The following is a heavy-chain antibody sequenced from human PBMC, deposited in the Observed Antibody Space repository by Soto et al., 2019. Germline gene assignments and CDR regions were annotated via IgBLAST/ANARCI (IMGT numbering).Heavy chain of an antibody. CDR3: GSGRGYYYYYMDV. CDR2: IYHSGST. V-gene: IGHV4-4*02. CDR1: SGSISSSNW. Sequence: QVQLQESGPGLVKPSGTLSLTCAVSSGSISSSNWWSWVRQPPGKGLEWIGEIYHSGSTNYNPSLKSRVTISVDKCKNQFSLKLSSVTAADTAVYYCGSGRGYYYYYMDVWGKGTTVTVSS. J-gene: IGHJ6*03. D-gene: IGHD3-10*01.